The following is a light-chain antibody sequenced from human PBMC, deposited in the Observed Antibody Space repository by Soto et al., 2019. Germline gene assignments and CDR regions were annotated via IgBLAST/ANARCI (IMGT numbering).Light chain of an antibody. V-gene: IGKV3-20*01. CDR3: QQYGSSPWT. CDR1: QSVSSNF. CDR2: GAS. Sequence: EIVLTQSPDTLSLSPGERATLSCRASQSVSSNFLAWYQQKPGQAPRLLIYGASSRATGIPDRFSGSGSGTDFILTISRLEPEDFAVYYCQQYGSSPWTFGQGTKMEIK. J-gene: IGKJ1*01.